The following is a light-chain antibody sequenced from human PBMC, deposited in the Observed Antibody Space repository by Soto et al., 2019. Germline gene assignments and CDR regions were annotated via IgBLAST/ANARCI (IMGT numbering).Light chain of an antibody. CDR1: QSVSIW. CDR3: QQYNSYWT. CDR2: KAS. V-gene: IGKV1-5*03. Sequence: DIQMTQSPSTLSASVGDRVTITCRASQSVSIWLAWYQQKPGKAPKLLIYKASSLKSGVPSRFSGSGSGTEFTLTISILQPDDFATYYCQQYNSYWTFGQGTKVEMK. J-gene: IGKJ1*01.